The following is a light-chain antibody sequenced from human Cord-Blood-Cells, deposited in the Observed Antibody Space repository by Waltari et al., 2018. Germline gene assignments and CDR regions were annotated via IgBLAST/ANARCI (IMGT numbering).Light chain of an antibody. V-gene: IGKV3-20*01. CDR1: QSVSSSY. CDR3: QQYGSSPRT. J-gene: IGKJ1*01. Sequence: ETVLPKSTGTLSLSPGARATLSCRASQSVSSSYLAWYQQKPGQAPKLLIYGASSRATGIPDRFSGSGSGTDFTLTISRLEPEDVAVYYCQQYGSSPRTFGQGTKVEIK. CDR2: GAS.